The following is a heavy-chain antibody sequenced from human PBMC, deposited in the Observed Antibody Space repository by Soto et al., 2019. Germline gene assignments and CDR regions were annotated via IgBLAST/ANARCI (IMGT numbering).Heavy chain of an antibody. Sequence: QVQLVQSGPDLKRPGASMKVSCKASGYTFTSYGISWVRQAPGQGLEWMAWISPLKGRTQYSQKAQGRVTXTXXXXXXXXXXXXXTXRVDDTAVYYCAMDYGDRPEYFKPWGQGTLVTVS. J-gene: IGHJ1*01. CDR1: GYTFTSYG. CDR3: AMDYGDRPEYFKP. D-gene: IGHD4-17*01. V-gene: IGHV1-18*04. CDR2: ISPLKGRT.